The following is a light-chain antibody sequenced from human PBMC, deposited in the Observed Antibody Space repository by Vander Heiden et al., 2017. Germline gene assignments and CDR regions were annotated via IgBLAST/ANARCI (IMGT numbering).Light chain of an antibody. CDR3: QQYDKSWT. CDR2: KAS. Sequence: TQSPSTLSASVGDRVTISCPANQNIDLWLAWYQQRPGNAPQLMIYKASTLQSGVPSRISGSGSGTEFSLTISNLQPEDSAIYYCQQYDKSWTFGPGTRVQVK. J-gene: IGKJ1*01. V-gene: IGKV1-5*03. CDR1: QNIDLW.